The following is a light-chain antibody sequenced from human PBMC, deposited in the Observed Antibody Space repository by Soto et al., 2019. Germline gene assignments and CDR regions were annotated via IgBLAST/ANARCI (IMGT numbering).Light chain of an antibody. Sequence: QSAMTQPASVSGSPGQSITISCTGTSSDVGGYNYVSWYQQHPGKAPKLMIYEVSNRPSGVSNRFSGSKSGNTASLTISGLHAEDEADYYCSSYTSSSTLGFGGGTQLTVL. CDR2: EVS. V-gene: IGLV2-14*01. CDR3: SSYTSSSTLG. CDR1: SSDVGGYNY. J-gene: IGLJ2*01.